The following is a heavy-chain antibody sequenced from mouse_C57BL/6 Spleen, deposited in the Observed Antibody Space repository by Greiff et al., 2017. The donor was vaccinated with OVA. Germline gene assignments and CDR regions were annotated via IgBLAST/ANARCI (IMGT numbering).Heavy chain of an antibody. J-gene: IGHJ2*01. Sequence: VQLQQPGTELVKPGASVKLSCKASGYTFTSYWMHWVKQRPGQGLEWIGNINPSNGGTNYNEKFKSKATLTVDKSYSTAYMQLSSLTSEDSAVYYWARGELLRYFDYWGQGTTLTVSS. D-gene: IGHD1-1*01. CDR1: GYTFTSYW. CDR3: ARGELLRYFDY. CDR2: INPSNGGT. V-gene: IGHV1-53*01.